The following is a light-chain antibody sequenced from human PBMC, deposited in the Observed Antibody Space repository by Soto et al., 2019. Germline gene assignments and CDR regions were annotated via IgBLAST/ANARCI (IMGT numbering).Light chain of an antibody. CDR1: QSISSY. J-gene: IGKJ3*01. Sequence: DIQMTQSPSSLSASVGDRVTITCRAGQSISSYLNWYQQKPGKAPKLLIYAASSLQSGVTSRFSGSGSGTDFTLTISSLQHEDFATYYCQQSYSTLFTFGPGTKVDIK. CDR2: AAS. CDR3: QQSYSTLFT. V-gene: IGKV1-39*01.